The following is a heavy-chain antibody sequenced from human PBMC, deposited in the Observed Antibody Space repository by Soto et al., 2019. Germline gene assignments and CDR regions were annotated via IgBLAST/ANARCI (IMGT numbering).Heavy chain of an antibody. CDR3: ARGSYSSYWYCDL. CDR2: IYYSGST. CDR1: GGSISSGGYY. Sequence: QVQLQESGPGLVKPSQTLSLTCTVSGGSISSGGYYWSWIRQHPGKGLEWIGYIYYSGSTYYNPSLKSRVTISVDTSKSQFSLKLSSVTAADTAVYYCARGSYSSYWYCDLWGRGTLVTVSS. D-gene: IGHD5-18*01. V-gene: IGHV4-31*03. J-gene: IGHJ2*01.